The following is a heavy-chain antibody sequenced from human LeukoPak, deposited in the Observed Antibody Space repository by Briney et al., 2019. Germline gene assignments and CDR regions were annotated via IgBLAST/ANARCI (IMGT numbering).Heavy chain of an antibody. D-gene: IGHD2-21*02. CDR1: GFTFSTYA. CDR2: LETSGSTA. CDR3: AKDLVVVTPSGIFDL. Sequence: GGSPRLSCAASGFTFSTYAMSWVRQSPGKGLEWVSTLETSGSTAYYADSLKGRFTISRDNSKNTLYLQMNSLKVEDTAVYYCAKDLVVVTPSGIFDLWGRGTMVTVS. V-gene: IGHV3-23*01. J-gene: IGHJ3*01.